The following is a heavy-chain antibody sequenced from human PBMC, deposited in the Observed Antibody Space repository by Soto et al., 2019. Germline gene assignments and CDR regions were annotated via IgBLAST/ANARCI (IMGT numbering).Heavy chain of an antibody. CDR1: GDSILSGGYY. CDR2: IYSIWTT. CDR3: ARTQKSAPTVLWFFDL. Sequence: QVQLQESGPGLVKPSETLSLKCSVSGDSILSGGYYWTWIRQHPGKGLEWIGYIYSIWTTFYNPSRKCRVSMSVDVSKALFPLTLTSASAADTAVYYCARTQKSAPTVLWFFDLWGRGTLVTVSS. D-gene: IGHD6-6*01. V-gene: IGHV4-31*03. J-gene: IGHJ2*01.